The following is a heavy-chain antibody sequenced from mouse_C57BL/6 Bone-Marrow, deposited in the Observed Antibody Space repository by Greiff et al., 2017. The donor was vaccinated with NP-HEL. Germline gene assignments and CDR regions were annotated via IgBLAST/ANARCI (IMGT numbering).Heavy chain of an antibody. CDR3: ARRDYDGYYYYYAMDY. V-gene: IGHV1-22*01. D-gene: IGHD2-3*01. Sequence: VQLQQSGPELVKPGASVKMSCKASGYTFTDYNMHWVKQSHGKSLEWIGYINPNNGGTSYNQKFKGKATLTVNKSSSTAYMELRSLTSEDSAVYYCARRDYDGYYYYYAMDYWGQGTSVTVSS. J-gene: IGHJ4*01. CDR1: GYTFTDYN. CDR2: INPNNGGT.